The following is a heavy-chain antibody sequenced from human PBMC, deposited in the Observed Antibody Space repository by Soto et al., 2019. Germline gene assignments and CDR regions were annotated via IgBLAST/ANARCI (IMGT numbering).Heavy chain of an antibody. CDR1: GYTFTSYA. J-gene: IGHJ6*01. Sequence: ASVKVSCKASGYTFTSYAMHWVRQAPGQRLEWMGWINAGNGNTKYSQKFQGGVTITRDTSASTAYMELSSLRSEDTAVYYCARDPRPKPTELYYYYGMDVWGHGTTVTVSS. D-gene: IGHD1-26*01. CDR3: ARDPRPKPTELYYYYGMDV. V-gene: IGHV1-3*01. CDR2: INAGNGNT.